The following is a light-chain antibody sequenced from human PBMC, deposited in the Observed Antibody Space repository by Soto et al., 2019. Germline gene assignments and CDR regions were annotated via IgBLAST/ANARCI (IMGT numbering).Light chain of an antibody. CDR1: SSDVVAYNY. CDR2: EVS. Sequence: LAQPPSASGSPGQSVTISCTGTSSDVVAYNYVSWYQQLPGKAPKLIIYEVSKRPSGVPDRFSGSKSGNTASLTVSGLQAEDEADYYCTSYAGTYSFFYVFGTGTKVTVL. CDR3: TSYAGTYSFFYV. J-gene: IGLJ1*01. V-gene: IGLV2-8*01.